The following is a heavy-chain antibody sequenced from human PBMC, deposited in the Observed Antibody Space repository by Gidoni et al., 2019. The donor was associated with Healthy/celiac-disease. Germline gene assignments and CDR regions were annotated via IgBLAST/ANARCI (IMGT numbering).Heavy chain of an antibody. D-gene: IGHD6-13*01. V-gene: IGHV3-33*01. CDR2: IWYDGSNK. J-gene: IGHJ4*02. CDR1: GFTFSSYG. Sequence: QVQLVESGGGVVQPGRSLRLSCAASGFTFSSYGMHWVRQAPGKGLEWVAVIWYDGSNKYYADSVKGRFTISRDNSKNTLYLQMNSLRAEDTAVYYCARDPAAYSSSYNDWGQGTLVTVSS. CDR3: ARDPAAYSSSYND.